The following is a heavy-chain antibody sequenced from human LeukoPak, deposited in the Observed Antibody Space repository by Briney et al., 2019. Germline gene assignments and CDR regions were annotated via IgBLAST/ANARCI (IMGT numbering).Heavy chain of an antibody. J-gene: IGHJ5*02. D-gene: IGHD2-2*01. CDR2: ISYDGSNK. CDR1: GFTFSSYA. CDR3: ARDWEDIVVVPAAMPGNWFDP. V-gene: IGHV3-30*04. Sequence: PGGSLRLSCAASGFTFSSYAMHWVRQAPGKGLEWVAVISYDGSNKYYADSVKGRFTISRDNSKNTLYLQMNSLRAEDTAVYYCARDWEDIVVVPAAMPGNWFDPWGQGALVTVSS.